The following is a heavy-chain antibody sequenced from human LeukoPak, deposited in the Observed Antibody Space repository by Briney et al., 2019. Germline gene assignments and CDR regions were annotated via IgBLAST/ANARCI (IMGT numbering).Heavy chain of an antibody. V-gene: IGHV1-24*01. CDR3: ATGDDSSAGGAFDI. D-gene: IGHD3-22*01. CDR1: GYTLTELS. Sequence: ASVKVSCKVSGYTLTELSMHWVRQAPGKWLEWMGGFDPEDGETIYAQKFQGRVTMTEDTSTDTAYMELSSLRSEDTAVYYCATGDDSSAGGAFDIWGQGTMVTVSS. CDR2: FDPEDGET. J-gene: IGHJ3*02.